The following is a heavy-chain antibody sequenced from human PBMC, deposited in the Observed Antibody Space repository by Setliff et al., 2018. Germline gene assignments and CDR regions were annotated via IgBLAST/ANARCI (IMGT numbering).Heavy chain of an antibody. V-gene: IGHV4-59*11. D-gene: IGHD3-3*01. J-gene: IGHJ5*02. CDR2: IYYSGST. Sequence: SETLSLTCTVSGGSISSHYWSWIRQPPGKGLEWIGSIYYSGSTNYNPSLKSRVTISVDTSKNQFSLKLSSVTAADTAVYYCARAAPYYNFWSGYYTPTNWFDPWGQGTLVTVSS. CDR1: GGSISSHY. CDR3: ARAAPYYNFWSGYYTPTNWFDP.